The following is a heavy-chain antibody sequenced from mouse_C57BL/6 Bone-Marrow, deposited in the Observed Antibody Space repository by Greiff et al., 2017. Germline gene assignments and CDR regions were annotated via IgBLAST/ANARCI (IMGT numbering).Heavy chain of an antibody. Sequence: QVQLKQSGPELVKPGASVKISCKASGYAFSSSWMNWVKQRPGKGLEWIGRIYPGDGDTNYNGKFKGKATLTADKSSSTAYMQLSSLTSEDSAVYFCARDYGSSFCWYFDVWGTGTTVTVSS. V-gene: IGHV1-82*01. D-gene: IGHD1-1*01. J-gene: IGHJ1*03. CDR1: GYAFSSSW. CDR3: ARDYGSSFCWYFDV. CDR2: IYPGDGDT.